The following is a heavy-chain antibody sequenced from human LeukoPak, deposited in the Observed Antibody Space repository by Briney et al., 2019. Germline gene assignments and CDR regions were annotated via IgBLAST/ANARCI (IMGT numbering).Heavy chain of an antibody. Sequence: GGSLRLSCAASEFTFSEYSMNWVRQAPGKGLEWVSYISSSGSTIYYADSVKGRFTISRDNAKNSLYLQMNSLRAEDTAVYYCAELGITMIGGVWGKGTTVTISS. V-gene: IGHV3-48*04. D-gene: IGHD3-10*02. CDR3: AELGITMIGGV. J-gene: IGHJ6*04. CDR1: EFTFSEYS. CDR2: ISSSGSTI.